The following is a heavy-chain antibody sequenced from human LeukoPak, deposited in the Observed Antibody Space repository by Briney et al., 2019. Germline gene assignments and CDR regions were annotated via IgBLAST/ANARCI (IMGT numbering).Heavy chain of an antibody. CDR3: ARPGTTADSSGYSYSDAFDI. Sequence: ASVKVSCKASGYTFTGYYINWVRQAPGQGLEWMGIINPSGGTTTSAQKFQGRVTMTRDTSTSTVYMELSSLRSDDTAVYYCARPGTTADSSGYSYSDAFDIWGQGTMVTVSS. CDR2: INPSGGTT. J-gene: IGHJ3*02. D-gene: IGHD3-22*01. V-gene: IGHV1-46*01. CDR1: GYTFTGYY.